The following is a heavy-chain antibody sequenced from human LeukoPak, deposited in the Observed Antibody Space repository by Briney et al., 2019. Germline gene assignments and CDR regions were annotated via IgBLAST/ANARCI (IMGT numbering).Heavy chain of an antibody. CDR2: ISGSGGST. Sequence: AGGSLRLSCAASGFTFSSYAMSWVRQAPGKGLEWVSAISGSGGSTYYADSVKGRFTISRDNSKNTLYLQMNSLRAEDTAVYYCAKMVGRFLEWLLGDFYFDYWGQGTLVTVSS. CDR3: AKMVGRFLEWLLGDFYFDY. D-gene: IGHD3-3*01. V-gene: IGHV3-23*01. J-gene: IGHJ4*02. CDR1: GFTFSSYA.